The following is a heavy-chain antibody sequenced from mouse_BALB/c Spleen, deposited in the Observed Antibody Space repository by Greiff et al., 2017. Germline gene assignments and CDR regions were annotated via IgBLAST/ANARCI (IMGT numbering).Heavy chain of an antibody. V-gene: IGHV1S56*01. D-gene: IGHD2-4*01. Sequence: QVQLQQSGPELVKPGASVRISCKASGYTFTSYYIHWVKQRPGQGLEWIGWIYPGNVNTKYNEKFKGKATLTADKSSSTAYMQLSSLTSEDSAVYFCARGGLYYDYAWFAYWGQGTLVTVSA. CDR1: GYTFTSYY. CDR2: IYPGNVNT. J-gene: IGHJ3*01. CDR3: ARGGLYYDYAWFAY.